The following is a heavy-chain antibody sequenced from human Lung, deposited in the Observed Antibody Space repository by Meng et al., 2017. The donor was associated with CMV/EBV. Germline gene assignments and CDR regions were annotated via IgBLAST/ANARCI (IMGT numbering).Heavy chain of an antibody. CDR1: GFTFSSYS. J-gene: IGHJ6*01. CDR3: ARDSSSSYYYYYYYYGMDV. D-gene: IGHD6-6*01. V-gene: IGHV3-21*01. Sequence: GESLKISCAASGFTFSSYSMNWVRQAPGKGLEWVSSISSSSSYIYYADSVKGRFTISRDNAKNSLYLQMNSLRAEDTAVYYCARDSSSSYYYYYYYYGMDVWGQGTTVTVFS. CDR2: ISSSSSYI.